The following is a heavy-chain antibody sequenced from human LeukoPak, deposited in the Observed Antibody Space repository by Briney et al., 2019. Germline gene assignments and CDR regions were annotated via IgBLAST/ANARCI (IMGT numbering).Heavy chain of an antibody. CDR2: IIPIFGTA. CDR1: GGTFSSYA. V-gene: IGHV1-69*05. CDR3: ARDTGGYCGGDCSGRNWFDP. D-gene: IGHD2-21*02. J-gene: IGHJ5*02. Sequence: SVKVSCKASGGTFSSYAISWVRQAPGQGLEWMGGIIPIFGTANYAQKFQGRVTITTDESTSTAYMELSSLRSEDTAVYYCARDTGGYCGGDCSGRNWFDPWGQGTLVTVSS.